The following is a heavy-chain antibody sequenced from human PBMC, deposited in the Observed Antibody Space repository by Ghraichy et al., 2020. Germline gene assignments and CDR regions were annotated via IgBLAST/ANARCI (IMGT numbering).Heavy chain of an antibody. D-gene: IGHD3-10*01. CDR2: ISSDSFYI. J-gene: IGHJ4*02. CDR3: VRADGSGSFYY. CDR1: GFNLGVYT. Sequence: GGSLRLSCATSGFNLGVYTMNWLRWAPNKGLEWVASISSDSFYIYYADSVRGRFTISRDNAMNSIYLQMNSLRDEDTAMYYCVRADGSGSFYYWCQGTLVTVS. V-gene: IGHV3-21*01.